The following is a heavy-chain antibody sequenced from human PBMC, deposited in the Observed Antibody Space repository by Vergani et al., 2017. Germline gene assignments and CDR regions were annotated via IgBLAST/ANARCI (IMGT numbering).Heavy chain of an antibody. J-gene: IGHJ3*02. Sequence: VQLVQSGAEVKKPGESLRISCKGSGYSFTSYWISWVRQMPGKGLEWMGRIDPSDSYTNYSPSFQGHVTISADKSISTAYLQWSSLKASDTAMYYCARRGLPGQWLVPRDAFDIWGQGTMVTVSS. CDR3: ARRGLPGQWLVPRDAFDI. V-gene: IGHV5-10-1*01. CDR2: IDPSDSYT. CDR1: GYSFTSYW. D-gene: IGHD6-19*01.